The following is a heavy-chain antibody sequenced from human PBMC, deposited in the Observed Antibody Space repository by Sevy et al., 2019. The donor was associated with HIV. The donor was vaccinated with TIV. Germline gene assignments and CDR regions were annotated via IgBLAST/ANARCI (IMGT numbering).Heavy chain of an antibody. CDR2: IYYNGHI. J-gene: IGHJ4*02. CDR1: GGSITSLY. Sequence: SETLSLTCTVSGGSITSLYWNWIRQPPGKGLEWIANIYYNGHINYNPSLKSRVTFSLDTSKNNFSLRLSSVTAADTAMYYCAGGNAWGRGYSWGQGTLVTVSS. V-gene: IGHV4-59*08. D-gene: IGHD1-26*01. CDR3: AGGNAWGRGYS.